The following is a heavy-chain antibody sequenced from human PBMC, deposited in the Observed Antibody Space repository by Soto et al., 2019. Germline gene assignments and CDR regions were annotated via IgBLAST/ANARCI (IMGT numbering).Heavy chain of an antibody. CDR2: ITTYNVNT. V-gene: IGHV1-18*01. CDR1: RYIFTNYG. Sequence: QVQLVQSGVEVREPGASVKVSCKAVRYIFTNYGVSWVRQAPGQGLEWMGWITTYNVNTEYAQKFQGRVTMTTDASTSTYYMELGSLRSDDAAIYYCARALTGYGMDVWGQGTTVAVSS. J-gene: IGHJ6*02. CDR3: ARALTGYGMDV.